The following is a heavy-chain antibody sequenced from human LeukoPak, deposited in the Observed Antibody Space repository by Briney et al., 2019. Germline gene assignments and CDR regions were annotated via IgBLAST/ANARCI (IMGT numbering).Heavy chain of an antibody. D-gene: IGHD1/OR15-1a*01. CDR3: ERSHRRNNSNPDY. J-gene: IGHJ4*02. CDR1: GYTFTSYG. CDR2: ISAYNGNT. V-gene: IGHV1-18*01. Sequence: AAVKVSCKASGYTFTSYGISGVRQAPGQGLEWMGWISAYNGNTNYAQKLQGRVTMTTDTSTSTAYMELRSLRSDDTAVYYCERSHRRNNSNPDYRGQGTLVTVSS.